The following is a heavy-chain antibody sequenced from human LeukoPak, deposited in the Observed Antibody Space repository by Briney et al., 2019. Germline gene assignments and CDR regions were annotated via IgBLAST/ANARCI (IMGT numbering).Heavy chain of an antibody. J-gene: IGHJ4*02. D-gene: IGHD6-19*01. CDR1: GGSFSGYY. CDR3: ARSQWRKADY. Sequence: SETLSLTCAVYGGSFSGYYWNWIRQPPGKGLEWIGEINHSGSTNYNPSLKSRVTISVDTSKNQFPLKLSSVTAADTAVYYCARSQWRKADYWGQGTLVTVSS. CDR2: INHSGST. V-gene: IGHV4-34*01.